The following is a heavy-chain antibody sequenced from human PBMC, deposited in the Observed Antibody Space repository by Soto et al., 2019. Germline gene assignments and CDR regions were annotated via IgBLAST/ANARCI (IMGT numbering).Heavy chain of an antibody. J-gene: IGHJ4*02. CDR2: INPKSGGT. CDR1: GYTFTVYY. V-gene: IGHV1-2*02. Sequence: ASVKVSCKASGYTFTVYYMHWVRQAPGQGLEWMGWINPKSGGTMYPQKFQGRVTMTWDTSISTAYMALTRLRSDDTAVYYCARDLAKGGGSAGFDYWAQGTLVTVSS. CDR3: ARDLAKGGGSAGFDY. D-gene: IGHD1-26*01.